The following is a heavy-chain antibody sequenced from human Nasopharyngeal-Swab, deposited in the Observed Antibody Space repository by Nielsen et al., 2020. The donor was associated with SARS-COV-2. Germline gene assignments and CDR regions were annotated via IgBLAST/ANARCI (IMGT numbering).Heavy chain of an antibody. CDR1: GFTFSAYW. CDR3: ARGYDYYFDY. V-gene: IGHV3-7*01. CDR2: IKQDGSEK. J-gene: IGHJ4*02. D-gene: IGHD3-16*01. Sequence: GESLKIYCAASGFTFSAYWMNWVRLAPGKGLEWVANIKQDGSEKSYVDSLKGRSTISRDNAKSSLYLQMNSLRAEDTAVYYCARGYDYYFDYWGKGTLVTVSS.